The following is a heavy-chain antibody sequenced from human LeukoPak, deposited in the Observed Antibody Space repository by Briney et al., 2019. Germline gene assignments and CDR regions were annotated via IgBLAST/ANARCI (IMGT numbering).Heavy chain of an antibody. J-gene: IGHJ4*02. CDR1: GFTFSSYS. CDR2: ISSSSSYI. CDR3: ARVRGTIFGVVLDY. Sequence: PGGSLRLSCAASGFTFSSYSMNWVRQAPGKGLEWVSSISSSSSYIYYADSVKGRFTISRDNAKNSLYLQMNSLRAEDTAVYYCARVRGTIFGVVLDYWGQGTLVTVSS. D-gene: IGHD3-3*01. V-gene: IGHV3-21*01.